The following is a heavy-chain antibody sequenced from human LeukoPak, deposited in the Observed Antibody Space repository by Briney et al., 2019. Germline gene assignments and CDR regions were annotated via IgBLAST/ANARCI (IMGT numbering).Heavy chain of an antibody. CDR3: ARQGFLNYDISTGYVPGAIDY. Sequence: GESLKISCKGSGYSFTSYWIGWVRQMPGKGLEWMGIIYPGDSDTRYSPSFQGQVTISADKSISTAYLQWSSLKASDTAMYYCARQGFLNYDISTGYVPGAIDYWGQGTLGTVSS. V-gene: IGHV5-51*01. CDR1: GYSFTSYW. CDR2: IYPGDSDT. D-gene: IGHD3-9*01. J-gene: IGHJ4*02.